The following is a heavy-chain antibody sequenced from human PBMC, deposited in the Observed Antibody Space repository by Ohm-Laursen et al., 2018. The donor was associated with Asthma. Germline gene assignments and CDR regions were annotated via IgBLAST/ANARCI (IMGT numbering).Heavy chain of an antibody. J-gene: IGHJ4*02. CDR3: ARQIRGSNSEKYFDF. CDR1: GYDFPFKW. CDR2: IYPSDSDT. Sequence: ESLKISCKASGYDFPFKWIGWERQMPGKGLEYMGIIYPSDSDTIYSPSFEGQVTMSVDKSINTAYLQWRSLKASDTSMYYCARQIRGSNSEKYFDFWGQGTLVTVSS. D-gene: IGHD4-11*01. V-gene: IGHV5-51*01.